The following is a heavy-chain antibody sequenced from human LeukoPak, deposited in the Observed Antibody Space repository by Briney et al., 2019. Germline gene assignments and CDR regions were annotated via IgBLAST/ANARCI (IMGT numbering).Heavy chain of an antibody. CDR3: ARIRCRHSDDICYNH. CDR2: VSPGGYA. D-gene: IGHD1-26*01. Sequence: PSETLSLTCAVSGVSLSAYYWSWIRQPPGKGLEWIGEVSPGGYAKYNPSLKSRVTISVDTSENQLSLRVTSVTAADTAMYYCARIRCRHSDDICYNHWAQGTLVTVSS. V-gene: IGHV4-34*01. J-gene: IGHJ5*02. CDR1: GVSLSAYY.